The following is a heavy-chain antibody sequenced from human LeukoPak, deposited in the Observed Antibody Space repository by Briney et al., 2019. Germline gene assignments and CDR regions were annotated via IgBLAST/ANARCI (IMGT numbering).Heavy chain of an antibody. Sequence: GSLRLSCAASGFTFSSYAMSWVRQAPGKGLEWVSAISGSGGSTYYADSVKGRFTISRDNSKNTLYLQMNSLRAEDTAVYYCAKDLQSYLNFDYWGQGTLVTVSS. CDR1: GFTFSSYA. J-gene: IGHJ4*02. CDR2: ISGSGGST. V-gene: IGHV3-23*01. D-gene: IGHD3-10*01. CDR3: AKDLQSYLNFDY.